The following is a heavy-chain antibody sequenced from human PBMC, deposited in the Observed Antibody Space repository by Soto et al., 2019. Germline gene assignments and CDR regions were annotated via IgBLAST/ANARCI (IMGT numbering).Heavy chain of an antibody. V-gene: IGHV1-69*02. CDR1: GDTFNNYN. J-gene: IGHJ5*02. CDR3: ARGIAVAGWFDP. CDR2: ITPILNMA. Sequence: QVQLVQSGAEVKNPGSSVKVSCKTPGDTFNNYNIIWVRQAPGQGLEWMGRITPILNMAIDAQKFQGRVTLTADKSTSIAYMELSGLRSEDTAMYYCARGIAVAGWFDPWGQGTLVTVSS. D-gene: IGHD6-19*01.